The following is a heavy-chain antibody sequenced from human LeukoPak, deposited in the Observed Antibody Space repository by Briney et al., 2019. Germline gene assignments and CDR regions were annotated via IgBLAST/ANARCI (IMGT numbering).Heavy chain of an antibody. CDR2: ISGYNGNT. D-gene: IGHD2-21*02. J-gene: IGHJ2*01. V-gene: IGHV1-18*01. Sequence: VASVKVSCTASGYTFIIYGISWLRQAPAQGLEWMGWISGYNGNTNYAQNLQGRVTTTTDTSTSTAYMELRSLRSDDTAVYYCARGLGVVTAQSEQPKPRYFDLWGRGTQVTVSS. CDR3: ARGLGVVTAQSEQPKPRYFDL. CDR1: GYTFIIYG.